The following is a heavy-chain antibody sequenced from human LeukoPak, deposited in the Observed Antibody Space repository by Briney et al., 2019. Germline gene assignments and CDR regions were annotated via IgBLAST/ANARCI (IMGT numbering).Heavy chain of an antibody. CDR1: GYTFTDYY. V-gene: IGHV1-69-2*01. CDR2: VDPEDGET. Sequence: ASVKISCKVSGYTFTDYYVHWVQQAPGKGLEWMGLVDPEDGETIYAEKFQGRVTITADTSTDTAYMELSSLRSEDTAVYYCATDPRRDRYYYYYMDVWGKGTTVTVSS. J-gene: IGHJ6*03. CDR3: ATDPRRDRYYYYYMDV.